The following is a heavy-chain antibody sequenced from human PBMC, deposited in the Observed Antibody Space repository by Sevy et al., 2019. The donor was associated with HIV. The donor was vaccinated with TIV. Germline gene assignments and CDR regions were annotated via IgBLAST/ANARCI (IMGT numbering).Heavy chain of an antibody. CDR1: GFSFSTYN. J-gene: IGHJ3*02. V-gene: IGHV3-21*01. CDR3: ARGVQTYDAFDI. CDR2: ISGISNYI. Sequence: GGSLRLSCAASGFSFSTYNMNWVGQAPGKGLEWVSFISGISNYIYYADSVKGRFTISRDNAKNSLYLQMNSLRAEDTAIYYCARGVQTYDAFDIWGQGTMVTVSS. D-gene: IGHD6-6*01.